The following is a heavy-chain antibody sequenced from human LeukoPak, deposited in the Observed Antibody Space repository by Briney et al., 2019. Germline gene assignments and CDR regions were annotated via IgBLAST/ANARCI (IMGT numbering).Heavy chain of an antibody. CDR2: LNHSGRT. D-gene: IGHD2-2*01. J-gene: IGHJ6*02. V-gene: IGHV4-34*01. Sequence: PSETLSLTCAVYGGSFSDYFWGWIRQPPGKGLEWIGELNHSGRTYYNPSLKSRVTISVDTSKNQFSLNLSSVTAADTAVYYCGRDVVVVPAAIHYGMDVWGQGTTVTVSS. CDR1: GGSFSDYF. CDR3: GRDVVVVPAAIHYGMDV.